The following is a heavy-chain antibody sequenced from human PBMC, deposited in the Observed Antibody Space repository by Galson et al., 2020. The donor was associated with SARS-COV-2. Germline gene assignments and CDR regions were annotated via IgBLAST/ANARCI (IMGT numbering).Heavy chain of an antibody. V-gene: IGHV1-24*01. D-gene: IGHD2-15*01. CDR2: FDPEDGDT. CDR1: GYTLTELS. CDR3: ATAPVVVAATPGAYYYYYGMDV. J-gene: IGHJ6*02. Sequence: ASVKVSCKVSGYTLTELSMHWVRQAPGKGLEWMGGFDPEDGDTIYAQKFQGRVTMTEDTSTDTAYMELSSLRSEDTAVYYCATAPVVVAATPGAYYYYYGMDVWGQGTTVTVSS.